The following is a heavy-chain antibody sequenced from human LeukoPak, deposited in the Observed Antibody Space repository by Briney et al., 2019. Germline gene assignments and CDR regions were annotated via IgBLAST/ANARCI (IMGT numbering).Heavy chain of an antibody. CDR1: GDSVSSNSAV. D-gene: IGHD5-24*01. J-gene: IGHJ4*02. Sequence: SQTLSLTCAISGDSVSSNSAVWNWIRQSPSRGLEWLGRTYYRSKWYNDYVISVKSRITINPDPSKNQFSLQLNSVTPEDTAVYYCARGREEIFDHWGQGTLVTVSS. CDR2: TYYRSKWYN. V-gene: IGHV6-1*01. CDR3: ARGREEIFDH.